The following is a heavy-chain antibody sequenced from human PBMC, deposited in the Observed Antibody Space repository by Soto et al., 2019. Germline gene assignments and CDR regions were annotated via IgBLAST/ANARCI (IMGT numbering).Heavy chain of an antibody. CDR1: GFTFSTYW. J-gene: IGHJ4*02. CDR3: AGGGSSTCCWGRFDY. D-gene: IGHD2-2*01. V-gene: IGHV3-74*01. Sequence: GGSLRLSCVASGFTFSTYWMHWVRQAPGKGLVWVSRLNGDGSTTTYADSVKGRFTISRDNANNTMYLHMNSLRADDAAVYYCAGGGSSTCCWGRFDYWGRGTLVTVAS. CDR2: LNGDGSTT.